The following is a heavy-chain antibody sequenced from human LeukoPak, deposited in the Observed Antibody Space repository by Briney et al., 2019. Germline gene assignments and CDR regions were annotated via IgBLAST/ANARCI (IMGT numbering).Heavy chain of an antibody. V-gene: IGHV4-4*02. CDR1: AGSIGSSKW. D-gene: IGHD1-26*01. CDR2: VYLYGTT. J-gene: IGHJ6*02. CDR3: ARQKWEQQGRDYYFNGLDV. Sequence: SETLSLTCSVSAGSIGSSKWWSWVRQSPLKGLEWIGEVYLYGTTNYNPSLENRLTMSVDRSKNQFSMKLSSVTAADTAVYYCARQKWEQQGRDYYFNGLDVWGPGTTVIVSS.